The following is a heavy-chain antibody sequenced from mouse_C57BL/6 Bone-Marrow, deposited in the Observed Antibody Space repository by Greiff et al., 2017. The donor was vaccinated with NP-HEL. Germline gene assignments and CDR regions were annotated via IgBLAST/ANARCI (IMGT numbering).Heavy chain of an antibody. CDR1: GYAFSSSW. CDR2: IYPGDGDT. Sequence: VQLQQSGPELVKPGASVKISCKASGYAFSSSWMNWVKQRPGKGLEWIGRIYPGDGDTNYNGKFKGKATLTADKSSSTAYMQLSSLTSEDSAVYFCASDHYGSSRFDYWGQGTTLTVSS. CDR3: ASDHYGSSRFDY. J-gene: IGHJ2*01. D-gene: IGHD1-1*01. V-gene: IGHV1-82*01.